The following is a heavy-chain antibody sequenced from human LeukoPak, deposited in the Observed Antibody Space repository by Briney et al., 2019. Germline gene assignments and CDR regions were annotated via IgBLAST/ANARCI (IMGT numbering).Heavy chain of an antibody. CDR1: GGSISSSSYY. Sequence: SETLSLTCTVSGGSISSSSYYWGWIRQPPGKGLEWIGSIYYSGSTYYNPSLKSRVTISVDTSKNQFSLKLSSVTAADTAVYYCARQINVLRYFDWLARTPSTSVAFDYWGQGTLVTVSS. D-gene: IGHD3-9*01. V-gene: IGHV4-39*01. J-gene: IGHJ4*02. CDR2: IYYSGST. CDR3: ARQINVLRYFDWLARTPSTSVAFDY.